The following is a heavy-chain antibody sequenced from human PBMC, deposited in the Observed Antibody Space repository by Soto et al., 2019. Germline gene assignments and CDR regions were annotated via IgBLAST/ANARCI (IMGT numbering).Heavy chain of an antibody. J-gene: IGHJ6*02. CDR3: ARDHPSPLYGMDV. Sequence: QVQLQESGPGLVKPSETLSLTCTVSGGSISSYYWSWIRQLPGKGLEWIGYIYYSGSTNYNPSLKSRVTISVDTSKNQFSLKLRSVTAADTAVYYCARDHPSPLYGMDVWGQGTTVTVSS. CDR1: GGSISSYY. V-gene: IGHV4-59*01. CDR2: IYYSGST.